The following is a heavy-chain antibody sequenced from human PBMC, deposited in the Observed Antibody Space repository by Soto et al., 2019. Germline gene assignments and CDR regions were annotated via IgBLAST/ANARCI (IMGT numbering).Heavy chain of an antibody. CDR3: AKGPNLYDSSGYFDY. CDR2: ISYDGSNK. CDR1: GFTFGGYA. V-gene: IGHV3-30*04. J-gene: IGHJ4*02. Sequence: GGSLRLSCTTSGFTFGGYAMSWVRQAPGKGLEWVAVISYDGSNKYYADSVKGRFTISRDNSKNTLYLQMNSLRAEDTAVYYCAKGPNLYDSSGYFDYWGQGTLVTVSS. D-gene: IGHD3-22*01.